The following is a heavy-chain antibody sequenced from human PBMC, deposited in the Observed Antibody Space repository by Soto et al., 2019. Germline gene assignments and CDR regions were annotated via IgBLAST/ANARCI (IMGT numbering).Heavy chain of an antibody. CDR3: ARDLVDIVGYEYYYYGMDV. Sequence: GGSLRLSCAASGFTFSSYGMHWVRQAPGKGLEWVAVIWYDGSNKYYADSVKGRFTISRDNSKNTLYLQMNSLRAEDTAVYYCARDLVDIVGYEYYYYGMDVWGQGTTVTVSS. J-gene: IGHJ6*02. D-gene: IGHD5-12*01. V-gene: IGHV3-33*01. CDR1: GFTFSSYG. CDR2: IWYDGSNK.